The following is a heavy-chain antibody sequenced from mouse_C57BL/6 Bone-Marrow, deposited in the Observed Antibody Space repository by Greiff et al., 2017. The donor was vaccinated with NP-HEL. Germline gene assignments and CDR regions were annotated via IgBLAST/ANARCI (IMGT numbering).Heavy chain of an antibody. D-gene: IGHD2-3*01. Sequence: EVKVVESGGGLVQPKGSLKLSCAASGFSFNTYAMNWVRQAPGKGLEWVARIRSKSNNYATYYADSVKDRFTISRDDSESMLYLQMNNLKTEDTAMYYCVRHDGLGWCAYWGQGTLVTVSA. J-gene: IGHJ3*01. CDR3: VRHDGLGWCAY. V-gene: IGHV10-1*01. CDR1: GFSFNTYA. CDR2: IRSKSNNYAT.